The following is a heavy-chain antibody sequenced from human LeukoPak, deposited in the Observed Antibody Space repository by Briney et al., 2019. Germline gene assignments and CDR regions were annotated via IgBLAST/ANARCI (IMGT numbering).Heavy chain of an antibody. J-gene: IGHJ4*02. CDR3: AKDLYYYGSGSYFDY. CDR1: GFTFSSYA. V-gene: IGHV3-23*01. CDR2: ISGSGGST. Sequence: PGGSLRLSCAASGFTFSSYAMSWVRQAPGKGLEWVSAISGSGGSTYYADSVKGRSTISRDNSKNTLYLQMNSLRAEDTAVYYCAKDLYYYGSGSYFDYWGQGTLVTVSS. D-gene: IGHD3-10*01.